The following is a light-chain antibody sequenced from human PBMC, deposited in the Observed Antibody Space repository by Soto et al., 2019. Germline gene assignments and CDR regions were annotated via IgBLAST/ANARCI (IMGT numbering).Light chain of an antibody. CDR2: DAS. J-gene: IGKJ2*01. Sequence: DIVLTQSPATLSLSPGDRVTLSCRASQTVGRFLSWYQHSPGQGPRLLVYDASNRATGVPARFSGSGSETDFTLTISSLQPDDSAIYYCQQYKTYTTFGQGTKLEIK. V-gene: IGKV3-11*01. CDR3: QQYKTYTT. CDR1: QTVGRF.